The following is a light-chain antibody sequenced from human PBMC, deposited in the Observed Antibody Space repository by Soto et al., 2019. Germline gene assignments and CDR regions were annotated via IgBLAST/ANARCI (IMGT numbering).Light chain of an antibody. Sequence: SGLAEPGAVSESPGESVTIYCTETSSDVGGYNYVSWYQQHPGKAPKLMIYDVSNRPSGVSNRFSGSKSGNTASLTISGLQAEDEADYYCSSYTSSSTLYVFGPGTKVTVL. V-gene: IGLV2-14*01. CDR3: SSYTSSSTLYV. CDR2: DVS. CDR1: SSDVGGYNY. J-gene: IGLJ1*01.